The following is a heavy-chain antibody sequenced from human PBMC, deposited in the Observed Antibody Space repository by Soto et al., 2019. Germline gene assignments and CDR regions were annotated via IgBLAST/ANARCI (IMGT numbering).Heavy chain of an antibody. CDR2: INIVGDT. CDR3: AKIGSGWQSWYFDL. V-gene: IGHV3-13*01. D-gene: IGHD6-25*01. Sequence: EVQLVESGGGLVQPGGSLRLSCAASGFTFSNYDMHWVRQATGKGLEWVSGINIVGDTYYPGSVKGRFTISRENAKNSLYLQMNSLRAEDTAVYYCAKIGSGWQSWYFDLWGRGTLVTVSS. CDR1: GFTFSNYD. J-gene: IGHJ2*01.